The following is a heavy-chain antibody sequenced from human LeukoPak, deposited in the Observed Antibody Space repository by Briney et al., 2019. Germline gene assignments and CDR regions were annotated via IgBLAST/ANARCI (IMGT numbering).Heavy chain of an antibody. D-gene: IGHD3-22*01. CDR3: ASRAYDSSGYYYF. CDR1: GFAFSSQA. CDR2: IRGSG. V-gene: IGHV3-23*01. Sequence: GGSLRLSCAASGFAFSSQAMGWVRQAPGKGLEWVSAIRGSGYYADSVKGRFTISRDNSKNTVYLQMNSLRAEDTAVYYCASRAYDSSGYYYFGGQGTLVTVSS. J-gene: IGHJ4*02.